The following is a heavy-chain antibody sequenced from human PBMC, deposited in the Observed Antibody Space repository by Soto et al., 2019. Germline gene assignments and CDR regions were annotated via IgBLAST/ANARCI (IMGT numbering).Heavy chain of an antibody. CDR1: GFTFSRYG. Sequence: SLSLSCAAPGFTFSRYGMHLVRQAPGKGLEWVAVISYDGSNKYYADSVKGRFTISRDNSKNTLYLQMNSLRAEDTAVYYCARDYDSSGYSPSPWGQGTLVTVSS. V-gene: IGHV3-30*03. CDR3: ARDYDSSGYSPSP. J-gene: IGHJ5*02. CDR2: ISYDGSNK. D-gene: IGHD3-22*01.